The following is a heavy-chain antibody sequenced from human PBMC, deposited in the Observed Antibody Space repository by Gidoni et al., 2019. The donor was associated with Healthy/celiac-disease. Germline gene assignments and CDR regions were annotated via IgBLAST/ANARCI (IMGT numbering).Heavy chain of an antibody. D-gene: IGHD6-13*01. V-gene: IGHV1-46*01. CDR1: GYTFTSYY. CDR2: INPSGGST. CDR3: ARDGGDTDSSSWYDGDY. Sequence: QVQLVQSGAEVKKPGASVKVSCKASGYTFTSYYMHWVRQAPGQGLEWMGIINPSGGSTSYAQKFQGRVTMTRDTSTSTVYMELSSLRSEDTAVYYCARDGGDTDSSSWYDGDYWGQGTLVTVSS. J-gene: IGHJ4*02.